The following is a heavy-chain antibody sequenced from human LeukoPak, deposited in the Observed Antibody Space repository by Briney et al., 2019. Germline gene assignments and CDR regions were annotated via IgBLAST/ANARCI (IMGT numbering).Heavy chain of an antibody. D-gene: IGHD4-17*01. V-gene: IGHV3-74*01. CDR1: GFTFSSYW. CDR3: VVDRRQGPTVTTFSPSDH. J-gene: IGHJ4*02. CDR2: INSDGSST. Sequence: GGSLRLSCAASGFTFSSYWMHWVRQAPGKGLVWVSRINSDGSSTIYADSVKGRFTISRDNAKNSLYLQMNDLRADDTAVYYCVVDRRQGPTVTTFSPSDHWGQGTLVIVSS.